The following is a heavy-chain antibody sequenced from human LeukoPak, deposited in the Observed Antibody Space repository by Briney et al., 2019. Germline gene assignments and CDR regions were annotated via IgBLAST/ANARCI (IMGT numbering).Heavy chain of an antibody. J-gene: IGHJ4*02. CDR2: MNPNSDNT. Sequence: ASVKVSCKASGYTFTSYDINWVRQATGQGLEWRGGMNPNSDNTGYAQKFQGRDTMTRNTSISTAYMELSSLRSEDTAVYYCARAMVRGVTPPGYWGQGTLVTVSS. CDR3: ARAMVRGVTPPGY. V-gene: IGHV1-8*01. D-gene: IGHD3-10*01. CDR1: GYTFTSYD.